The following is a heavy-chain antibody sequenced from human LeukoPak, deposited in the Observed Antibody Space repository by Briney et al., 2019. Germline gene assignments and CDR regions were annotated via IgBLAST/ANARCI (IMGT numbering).Heavy chain of an antibody. V-gene: IGHV3-23*01. CDR1: GFTVSSNY. J-gene: IGHJ6*02. CDR3: AKHFSAGTFSVRFGMDV. CDR2: ISGSGDST. D-gene: IGHD2/OR15-2a*01. Sequence: GGSLRLSCAASGFTVSSNYMSWVRQAPGKGLEWVSSISGSGDSTYYADSVKGRFAISRDNSKNMLYLEMNSLRAEDTAAYYCAKHFSAGTFSVRFGMDVWGQGTTVTVSS.